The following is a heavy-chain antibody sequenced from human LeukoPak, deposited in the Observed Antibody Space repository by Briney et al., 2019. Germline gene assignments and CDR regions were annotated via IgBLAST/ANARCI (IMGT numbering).Heavy chain of an antibody. V-gene: IGHV1-69*13. CDR2: IIPIFGTA. CDR3: ARSPGYCSSTSCYYWFDP. J-gene: IGHJ5*02. D-gene: IGHD2-2*03. Sequence: ASVKVSCKASGGTFSSYAISWVRQAPGQGLEWMGGIIPIFGTANYAQKFQGRVTITPDESTSTAYMELSSLRSEDTAVYYCARSPGYCSSTSCYYWFDPWGQGTLVTVSS. CDR1: GGTFSSYA.